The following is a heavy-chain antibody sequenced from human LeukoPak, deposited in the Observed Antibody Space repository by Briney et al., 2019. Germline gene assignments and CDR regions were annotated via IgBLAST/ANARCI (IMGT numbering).Heavy chain of an antibody. D-gene: IGHD2-21*02. Sequence: GGSLSLSCAASGFTFSSYSMNWVRQAPGKGLEWVSSISSSSSYIYYADSVKGRFTISRDNAKNSLYLQMTSLRAEDTAVYYCARDPPYCGGDCPYFDYWGQGTLVTVSS. V-gene: IGHV3-21*01. CDR2: ISSSSSYI. CDR1: GFTFSSYS. J-gene: IGHJ4*02. CDR3: ARDPPYCGGDCPYFDY.